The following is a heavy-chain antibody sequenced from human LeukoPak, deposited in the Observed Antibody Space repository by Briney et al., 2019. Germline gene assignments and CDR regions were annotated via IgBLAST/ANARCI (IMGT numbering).Heavy chain of an antibody. Sequence: PGRSLRLSCEASGFTFDDYAMHWVRQAPGKGLEWVSGISWNGGSIGYADSVKGRFTISRDNAKNSLYLQMNSLRAEDTAVYYCARANRPNYYYYYGMDVWGQGTTVTVSS. CDR2: ISWNGGSI. J-gene: IGHJ6*02. V-gene: IGHV3-9*01. CDR1: GFTFDDYA. CDR3: ARANRPNYYYYYGMDV. D-gene: IGHD1-14*01.